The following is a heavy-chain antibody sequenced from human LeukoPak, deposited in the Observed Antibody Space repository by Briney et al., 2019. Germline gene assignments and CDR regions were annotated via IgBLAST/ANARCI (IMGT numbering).Heavy chain of an antibody. CDR3: AKDEYGGFDYFFDH. V-gene: IGHV3-30*02. CDR1: GFSFNNYG. Sequence: GSLRLSCAASGFSFNNYGIHWVRQAPGKGLEWVAFVRNDGGNEYYADSVKGRFTISRDNSKNTLYLQMHSLRPEDTAVYYCAKDEYGGFDYFFDHWGQGTLVTVSS. CDR2: VRNDGGNE. D-gene: IGHD5-12*01. J-gene: IGHJ4*02.